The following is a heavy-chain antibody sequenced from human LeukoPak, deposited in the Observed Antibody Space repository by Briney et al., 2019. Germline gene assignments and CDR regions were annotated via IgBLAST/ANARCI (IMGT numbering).Heavy chain of an antibody. CDR1: GYSFTSYW. CDR3: ARQGRPIVVVPAATWFDP. J-gene: IGHJ5*02. CDR2: IYPGDSDT. D-gene: IGHD2-2*01. Sequence: GESLKISCKGPGYSFTSYWIGWVRQMPGKGLEWMGIIYPGDSDTRYSPSFQGQVTISADKSISTAYLQWSSLKASDTAMYYCARQGRPIVVVPAATWFDPWGQGTLVTVSS. V-gene: IGHV5-51*01.